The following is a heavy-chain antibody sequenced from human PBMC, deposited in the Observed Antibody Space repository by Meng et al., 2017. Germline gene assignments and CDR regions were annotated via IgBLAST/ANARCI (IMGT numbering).Heavy chain of an antibody. V-gene: IGHV4-39*07. Sequence: SETLSLTCTVSGCSISSSSYYWGWIRQPPGKGLEWIGSIYYSGSYYYNPSLKSRVTRSDDTSKNQFSLKLSTVTAADTAVYYCARDRGGYNYYSYYGMDFWGQGTTVTVSS. D-gene: IGHD5-12*01. CDR1: GCSISSSSYY. CDR2: IYYSGSY. J-gene: IGHJ6*02. CDR3: ARDRGGYNYYSYYGMDF.